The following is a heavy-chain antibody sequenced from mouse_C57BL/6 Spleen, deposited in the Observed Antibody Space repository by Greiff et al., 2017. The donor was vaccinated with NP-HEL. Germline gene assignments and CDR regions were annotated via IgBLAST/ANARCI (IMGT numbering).Heavy chain of an antibody. Sequence: VQLQQPGAELVKPGASVKMSCKASGYTFTSYWITWVKQRPGQGLEWIGDIYPGSGSTNYNEKFKSKATLTVDTSSSTAYMQLSSLTSEDSAVYYCARGEDKDSKGNFDYWGQGTTLTVSS. CDR3: ARGEDKDSKGNFDY. D-gene: IGHD2-5*01. CDR1: GYTFTSYW. CDR2: IYPGSGST. V-gene: IGHV1-55*01. J-gene: IGHJ2*01.